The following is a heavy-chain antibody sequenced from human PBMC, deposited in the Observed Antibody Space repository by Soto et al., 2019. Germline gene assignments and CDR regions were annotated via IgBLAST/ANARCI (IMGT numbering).Heavy chain of an antibody. Sequence: PGGSLRLSCAASGFTFSSYGMHWVRQAPGKGLEWVAVIWYDGSNKYYADSVKGRFTISRDNSKNTLYLQMNSLRAEDTAVYYCARDPLYCGGDCYSAYFDYWGQGTLVTVSS. J-gene: IGHJ4*02. CDR1: GFTFSSYG. D-gene: IGHD2-21*02. CDR2: IWYDGSNK. CDR3: ARDPLYCGGDCYSAYFDY. V-gene: IGHV3-33*01.